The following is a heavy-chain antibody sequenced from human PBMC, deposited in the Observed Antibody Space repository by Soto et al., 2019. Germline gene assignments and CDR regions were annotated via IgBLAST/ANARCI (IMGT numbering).Heavy chain of an antibody. J-gene: IGHJ6*02. Sequence: SETLSLTCTVSGGSISSGGYYWSWIRQHPGKGLEWIGYIYYSGSTYYNPSLKSRVTISVDTSKNQFSLKLSSVTAADTAVYYCASLGYCSGGSCSRYYYYYVMAVWGQGTTVTVSS. CDR3: ASLGYCSGGSCSRYYYYYVMAV. CDR1: GGSISSGGYY. CDR2: IYYSGST. V-gene: IGHV4-31*03. D-gene: IGHD2-15*01.